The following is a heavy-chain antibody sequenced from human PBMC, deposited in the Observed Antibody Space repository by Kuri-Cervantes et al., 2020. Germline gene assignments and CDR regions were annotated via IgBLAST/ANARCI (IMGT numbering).Heavy chain of an antibody. J-gene: IGHJ4*02. Sequence: GGSLRLSCEASGFTFSNYAMSWVRQAPGKGLDWVSTIISGAGTHYADSVRGRFTISRDNSKNTLYLQMNSLRAEDTAVYYCAKEPYYYNLFDYWGQGTLVTVSS. V-gene: IGHV3-23*01. CDR3: AKEPYYYNLFDY. CDR1: GFTFSNYA. CDR2: IISGAGT. D-gene: IGHD3-10*01.